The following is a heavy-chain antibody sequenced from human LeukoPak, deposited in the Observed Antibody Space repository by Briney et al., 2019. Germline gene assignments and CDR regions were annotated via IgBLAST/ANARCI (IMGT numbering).Heavy chain of an antibody. CDR3: AISQNYYDSSGYYFFDY. Sequence: ASVKVSCKASGYTFTGYYMHWVRQAPGQGLEWMGWINPTSGGTNYAQKFQGRVTMTRDTSISTAYMELSRLRSDDTAVYYCAISQNYYDSSGYYFFDYWGEGTLVTVSS. D-gene: IGHD3-22*01. CDR1: GYTFTGYY. J-gene: IGHJ4*02. CDR2: INPTSGGT. V-gene: IGHV1-2*02.